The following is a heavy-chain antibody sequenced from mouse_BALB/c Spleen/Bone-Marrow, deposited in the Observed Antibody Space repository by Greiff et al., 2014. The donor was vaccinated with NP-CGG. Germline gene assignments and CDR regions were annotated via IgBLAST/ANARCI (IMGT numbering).Heavy chain of an antibody. D-gene: IGHD3-1*01. CDR1: GYSFTDYN. CDR2: IDPYNGGT. CDR3: ASYHSSGYAMDY. Sequence: VHVKQSGPELVKPGASVKVSCKASGYSFTDYNMYWVKQSHGKSLEWIGYIDPYNGGTSYNQKFKGKATLTVDESSSTAFMHLNSLTSEDSAVYYCASYHSSGYAMDYWGQGTSVTVSS. V-gene: IGHV1S135*01. J-gene: IGHJ4*01.